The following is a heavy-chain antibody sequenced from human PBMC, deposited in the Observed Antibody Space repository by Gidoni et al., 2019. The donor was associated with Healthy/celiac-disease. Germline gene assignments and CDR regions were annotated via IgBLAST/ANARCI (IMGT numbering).Heavy chain of an antibody. CDR2: IRSKAYGGTT. CDR3: TRAGYGWGYCSSTSCDMAFDI. J-gene: IGHJ3*02. CDR1: GFTFGDSA. D-gene: IGHD2-2*02. Sequence: EVQLVESGGGLVQPGRSLRLSCTASGFTFGDSAMSWFRQAPGKGLEWVGFIRSKAYGGTTEYAASVKGRFTISRDDSKSIAYLQMNSLKTEDTAVYYCTRAGYGWGYCSSTSCDMAFDIWGQGTMVTVSS. V-gene: IGHV3-49*03.